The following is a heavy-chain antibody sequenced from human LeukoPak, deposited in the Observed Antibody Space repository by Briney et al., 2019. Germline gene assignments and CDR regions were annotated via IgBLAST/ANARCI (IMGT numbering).Heavy chain of an antibody. CDR2: INHSRCT. CDR3: VIPSGYSYGPYFQH. Sequence: KPAETLSLTCAVYGGSFRCYYWSWIREPPGKGLEWIGEINHSRCTNYNPSLKSRVNISVDTSKKQFSLKLSSVTAADAAVYYCVIPSGYSYGPYFQHWGQGTLVTVSS. J-gene: IGHJ1*01. D-gene: IGHD5-18*01. V-gene: IGHV4-34*01. CDR1: GGSFRCYY.